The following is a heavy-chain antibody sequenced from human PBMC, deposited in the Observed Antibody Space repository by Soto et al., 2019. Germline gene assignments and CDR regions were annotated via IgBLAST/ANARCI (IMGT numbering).Heavy chain of an antibody. J-gene: IGHJ3*02. V-gene: IGHV1-69*13. D-gene: IGHD4-17*01. CDR2: IIPIFGTA. CDR1: GGTFSSYA. CDR3: ARATPGNYGDFHAFDI. Sequence: SVKVSCKASGGTFSSYAISWVRQAPGQGLEWMGGIIPIFGTANYAQKFQGRVTITADESTSTAYMELSSLRSEDTAVYYCARATPGNYGDFHAFDIWGQGTMVTVSS.